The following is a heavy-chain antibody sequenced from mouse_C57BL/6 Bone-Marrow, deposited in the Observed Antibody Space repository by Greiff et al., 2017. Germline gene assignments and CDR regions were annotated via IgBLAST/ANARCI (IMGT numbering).Heavy chain of an antibody. Sequence: VKLMESGAELARPGASVKMSCKASGYTFTSYTMHWVKQRPGQGLQWIGYINPSSGYTKYNQKFTNKATLTADKSSSTAYIQLSSLTSEDSAVYDCARGLYYGTTGLAMDYWGQGTSVTVSA. D-gene: IGHD2-1*01. CDR2: INPSSGYT. V-gene: IGHV1-4*01. J-gene: IGHJ4*01. CDR1: GYTFTSYT. CDR3: ARGLYYGTTGLAMDY.